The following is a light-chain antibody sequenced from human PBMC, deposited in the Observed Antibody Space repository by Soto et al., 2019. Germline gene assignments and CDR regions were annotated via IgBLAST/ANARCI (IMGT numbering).Light chain of an antibody. CDR1: PGISNY. V-gene: IGKV1-27*01. CDR2: AAS. J-gene: IGKJ2*01. Sequence: IQMTQSPSSLSASVGDRVTISCRASPGISNYLAWYQQKPGSVPKLLIYAASTLQSGVPSRFSGSGSGTDFTLTISSLQPEDFATYYCQQSYSTPPGTFGQGTKVDIK. CDR3: QQSYSTPPGT.